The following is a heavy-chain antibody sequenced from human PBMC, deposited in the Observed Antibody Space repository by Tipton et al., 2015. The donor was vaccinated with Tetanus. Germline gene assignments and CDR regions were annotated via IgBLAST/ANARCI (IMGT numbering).Heavy chain of an antibody. Sequence: QLVQSGAEVKKPGASVKVSCKASGYTFTGYYMYWVRQAPGQGLEWMGWIDPNSGGTVYAQKFQGRVTMTRDTSISTAYMELRSPRSDDTAVYYCARDRGDYIYYGMDVWGPGTTVTVS. CDR2: IDPNSGGT. D-gene: IGHD3-22*01. V-gene: IGHV1-2*02. CDR3: ARDRGDYIYYGMDV. CDR1: GYTFTGYY. J-gene: IGHJ6*02.